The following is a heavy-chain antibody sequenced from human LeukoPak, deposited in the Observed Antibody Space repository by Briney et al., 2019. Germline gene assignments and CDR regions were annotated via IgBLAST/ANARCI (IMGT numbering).Heavy chain of an antibody. Sequence: ASVKVSCKASGYIFTAYYMHWVRQAPGQGLEWMGWINPNNGGTSYAQKFQGRVTMTRDTSITTSYMELPSLTSDDTAVYYCARGYSSPVPNFDYWGQGTLVTVSS. D-gene: IGHD4-11*01. J-gene: IGHJ4*02. V-gene: IGHV1-2*02. CDR1: GYIFTAYY. CDR3: ARGYSSPVPNFDY. CDR2: INPNNGGT.